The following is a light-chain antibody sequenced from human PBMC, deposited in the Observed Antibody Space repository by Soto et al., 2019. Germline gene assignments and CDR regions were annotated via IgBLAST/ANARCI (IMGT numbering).Light chain of an antibody. CDR3: SSYTSSTTRV. CDR2: EVT. CDR1: SSDVGGYNY. Sequence: QSVLTQPASVSGSPGQSITISCTGTSSDVGGYNYVSWYQQRPGKAPKLIIYEVTNRPSGVSTRFSGSKSGNTASLTISGLQADDEAHYYCSSYTSSTTRVFGGGTKLTVL. J-gene: IGLJ3*02. V-gene: IGLV2-14*01.